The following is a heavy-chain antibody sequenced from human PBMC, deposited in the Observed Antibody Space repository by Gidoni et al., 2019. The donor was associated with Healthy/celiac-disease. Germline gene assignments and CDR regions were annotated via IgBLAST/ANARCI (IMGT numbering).Heavy chain of an antibody. Sequence: QAPGKRLEWVAVISYDGSNKYYADSVKGRFTISRDNSKNTLYLQMNSLRAEDTAVYYCAKVLLGVVTAPVDYWGQGTLVTVSS. CDR3: AKVLLGVVTAPVDY. CDR2: ISYDGSNK. J-gene: IGHJ4*02. D-gene: IGHD2-21*02. V-gene: IGHV3-30*18.